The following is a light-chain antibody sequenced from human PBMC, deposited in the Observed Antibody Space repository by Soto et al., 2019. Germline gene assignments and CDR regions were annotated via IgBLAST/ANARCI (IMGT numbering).Light chain of an antibody. Sequence: QSVLTQPPSASGSPGQSVTVSCTGTSSDVGGYDYVSWYQQHPGKAPKLMTYDVTKRPSGVPDRFSGSKSANTASLTVSGLQAEDEADYYCSSYAGTHIVFGTGTKAPS. CDR3: SSYAGTHIV. J-gene: IGLJ1*01. V-gene: IGLV2-8*01. CDR2: DVT. CDR1: SSDVGGYDY.